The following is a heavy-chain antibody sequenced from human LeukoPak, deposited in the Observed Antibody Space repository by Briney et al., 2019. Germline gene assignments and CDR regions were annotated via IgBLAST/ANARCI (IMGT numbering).Heavy chain of an antibody. J-gene: IGHJ5*02. Sequence: GGSLRLSCAASGFTFSSYAMSWVRQAPGKGLEWVSAICGSGGSTYYADSVKGRFTISRDNSKNTLYLQMNSLRAEDTAVYYCAKDHEGSSGWYTKYNWFDPWGQGTLVTVSS. CDR1: GFTFSSYA. CDR2: ICGSGGST. CDR3: AKDHEGSSGWYTKYNWFDP. D-gene: IGHD6-19*01. V-gene: IGHV3-23*01.